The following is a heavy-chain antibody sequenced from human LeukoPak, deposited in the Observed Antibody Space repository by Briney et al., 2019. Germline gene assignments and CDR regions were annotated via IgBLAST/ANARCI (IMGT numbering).Heavy chain of an antibody. J-gene: IGHJ4*02. CDR1: GGSISSSSYY. CDR3: ARDLAAAFDY. Sequence: PSETLSLTCTVSGGSISSSSYYWGWIRQPPGKGLKWIGSIYYSGSTYYNPSLKSRVTISVDTSKNQFSLKLSSVAAADTAVYYCARDLAAAFDYWGQGTLVTVSS. D-gene: IGHD6-13*01. V-gene: IGHV4-39*07. CDR2: IYYSGST.